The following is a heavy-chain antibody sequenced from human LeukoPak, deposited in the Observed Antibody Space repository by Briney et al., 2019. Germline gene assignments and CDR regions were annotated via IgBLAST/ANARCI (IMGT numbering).Heavy chain of an antibody. V-gene: IGHV1-69*10. D-gene: IGHD5-12*01. CDR1: GGTFSFGTAG. J-gene: IGHJ6*03. CDR2: IIPLLDSP. CDR3: ARASIVTTNGDNVYYYMDL. Sequence: SVKVSCKASGGTFSFGTAGVTWVRQASGQRLEWLGGIIPLLDSPHYAPNFKGRLTITADRFSGVAYMDLSSLRSDDTAVYYCARASIVTTNGDNVYYYMDLWGTGTTVTVSS.